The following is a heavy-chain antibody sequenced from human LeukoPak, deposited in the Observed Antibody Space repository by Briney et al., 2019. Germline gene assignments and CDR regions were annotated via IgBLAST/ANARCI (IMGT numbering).Heavy chain of an antibody. CDR3: ARIRPDWNYVLGWFDP. CDR1: GFTFDDYG. CDR2: IKQDGSEK. Sequence: GGSLRLSCAASGFTFDDYGMTWVRQAPGKGLEWVANIKQDGSEKYYVDSVKGRFTISRDNAKNSLYLQMNSLRAEDTAVYYCARIRPDWNYVLGWFDPWGQGTLVTVSA. V-gene: IGHV3-7*01. J-gene: IGHJ5*02. D-gene: IGHD1-7*01.